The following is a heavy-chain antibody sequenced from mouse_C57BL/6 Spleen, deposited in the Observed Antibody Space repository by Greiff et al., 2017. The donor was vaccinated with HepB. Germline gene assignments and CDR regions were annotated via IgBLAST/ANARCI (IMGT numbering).Heavy chain of an antibody. J-gene: IGHJ3*01. Sequence: EVKLQESGAELVRPGASVKLSCTASGFNIKDDYMHWVKQRPEQGLEWIGWIDPENGDTEYASKFQGKATITADTSSNTAYLQLSSLTSEDTAVYYGTTDYGSPFAYWGQGTLVTVSA. V-gene: IGHV14-4*01. CDR3: TTDYGSPFAY. D-gene: IGHD1-1*01. CDR2: IDPENGDT. CDR1: GFNIKDDY.